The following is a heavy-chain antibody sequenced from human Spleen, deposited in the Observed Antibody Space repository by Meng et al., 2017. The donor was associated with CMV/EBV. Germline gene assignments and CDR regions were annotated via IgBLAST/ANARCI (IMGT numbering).Heavy chain of an antibody. J-gene: IGHJ6*02. Sequence: ASVKASCKASGYTFTSYGISWVRQAPGQGLEWMGWISAYNGNTNYAQKLQGRVTMTTDTSTSTAYMELRSLRSDDTAVYYCARDHCSSTSCYYYYGMDVWGQGTTVTVSS. D-gene: IGHD2-2*01. V-gene: IGHV1-18*01. CDR2: ISAYNGNT. CDR1: GYTFTSYG. CDR3: ARDHCSSTSCYYYYGMDV.